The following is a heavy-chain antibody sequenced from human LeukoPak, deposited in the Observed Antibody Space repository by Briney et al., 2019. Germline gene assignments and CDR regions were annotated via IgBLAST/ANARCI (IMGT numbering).Heavy chain of an antibody. D-gene: IGHD3-10*01. J-gene: IGHJ4*02. CDR1: GNSFTSHW. Sequence: GESLKTSCKGSGNSFTSHWIAWVRQMPGKGLEWMGIIYPGDSDSRYSPSFQGQVTISADKSISTTYLQWTSLKASDTAMYYCARTDYYGSGNFDYWGQGTLVTVSS. V-gene: IGHV5-51*01. CDR2: IYPGDSDS. CDR3: ARTDYYGSGNFDY.